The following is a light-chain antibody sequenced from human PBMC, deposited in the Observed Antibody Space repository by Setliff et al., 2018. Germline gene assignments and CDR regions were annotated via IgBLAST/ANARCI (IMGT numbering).Light chain of an antibody. V-gene: IGLV2-11*01. CDR2: DVS. J-gene: IGLJ1*01. Sequence: QSALTQPRSVSGSPGQSVTISCTGTSSDVGGYIYVSWYQQHPGKAPKLMIYDVSKRPSGVPDRFSGPKSGNTASLTISGLQAEDEADYYCCSYAGSYTSLYVFGTGTKVTVL. CDR3: CSYAGSYTSLYV. CDR1: SSDVGGYIY.